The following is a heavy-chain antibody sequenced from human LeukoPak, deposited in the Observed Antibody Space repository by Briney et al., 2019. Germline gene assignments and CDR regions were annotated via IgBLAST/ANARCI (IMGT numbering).Heavy chain of an antibody. CDR1: GFTFSSYG. V-gene: IGHV3-33*06. Sequence: PGGSLRLSCAASGFTFSSYGMHWVRQAPGKGLEWVAVTWYDGSNKYYADSVKGRFTISRDNSKNTLYLQMNSLRAEDTAVYYCAKDLFPDTATFGWFDPWGQGTLVTVSS. J-gene: IGHJ5*02. CDR3: AKDLFPDTATFGWFDP. D-gene: IGHD2/OR15-2a*01. CDR2: TWYDGSNK.